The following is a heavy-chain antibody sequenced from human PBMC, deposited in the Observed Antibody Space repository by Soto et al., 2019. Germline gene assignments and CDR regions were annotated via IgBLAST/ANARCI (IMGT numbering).Heavy chain of an antibody. J-gene: IGHJ5*02. CDR1: GGSISSSSYY. CDR2: IYYSGST. CDR3: AGRVDTAMVIGWFDP. Sequence: QLQLQESGPGLVKPSETLSLTCTVSGGSISSSSYYWGWIRQPPGKGLEWIGSIYYSGSTYYNPSLKSRVTISVETGTNQFSLKLSSVTAADTAVYYCAGRVDTAMVIGWFDPWGQGTLVTVSS. V-gene: IGHV4-39*01. D-gene: IGHD5-18*01.